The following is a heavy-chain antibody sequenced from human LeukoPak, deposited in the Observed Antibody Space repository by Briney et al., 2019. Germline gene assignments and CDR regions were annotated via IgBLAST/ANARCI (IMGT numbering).Heavy chain of an antibody. V-gene: IGHV3-33*01. J-gene: IGHJ4*02. CDR1: GFTFSSYG. D-gene: IGHD4-17*01. Sequence: GGSLRLSCAASGFTFSSYGMHWVRQAPGKGLEWVAVIWYGGSNKYYADSVKGRFTISRDNSKNTLYLQMNSLRAEDTAVYYCARGGDYGDYLDYWGQGTLVTVSS. CDR3: ARGGDYGDYLDY. CDR2: IWYGGSNK.